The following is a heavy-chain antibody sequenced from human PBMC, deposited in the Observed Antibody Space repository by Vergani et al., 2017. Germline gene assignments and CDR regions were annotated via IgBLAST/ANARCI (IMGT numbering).Heavy chain of an antibody. CDR1: GGSISSYY. V-gene: IGHV4-59*01. CDR2: IYYSGST. Sequence: QVQLQESGPGLVKPSETLSLTCTVSGGSISSYYWSWIRQPPGKGLEWIGYIYYSGSTNYNPSLKSRVTISVDTSKNQFSLKLSSVTAADTAVYYCARDGTDIFVSSSDYSHLLYYWGQGILVTVSS. D-gene: IGHD3-22*01. J-gene: IGHJ4*02. CDR3: ARDGTDIFVSSSDYSHLLYY.